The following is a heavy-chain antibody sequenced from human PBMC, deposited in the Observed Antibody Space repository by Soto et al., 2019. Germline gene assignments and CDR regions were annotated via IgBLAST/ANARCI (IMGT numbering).Heavy chain of an antibody. CDR3: ARLLTGTTWFDP. Sequence: PSETLSLTCTVSGGSISSSSYYWGWIRQPPGKGLEWIGSIYYSGSTYYNLSLKSRVTISVDTSKNQFSLKLSSVTAADTAVYYCARLLTGTTWFDPWGQGTLVTVSS. CDR1: GGSISSSSYY. CDR2: IYYSGST. D-gene: IGHD1-7*01. J-gene: IGHJ5*02. V-gene: IGHV4-39*01.